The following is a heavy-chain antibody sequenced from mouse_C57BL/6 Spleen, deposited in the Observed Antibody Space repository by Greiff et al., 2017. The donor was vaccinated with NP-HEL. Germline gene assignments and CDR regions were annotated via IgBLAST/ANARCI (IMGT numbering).Heavy chain of an antibody. CDR3: AGDDYLYAMDY. CDR1: GFTFSDYG. V-gene: IGHV5-17*01. CDR2: ISSGSSTI. Sequence: EVQLQESGGGLVKPGGSLKLSCAASGFTFSDYGMHWVRQAPEQGLEWVAYISSGSSTIYYADTVKGRFTISRDNDKNTLFLQMTSLRSEDTAMYYCAGDDYLYAMDYWGQGTSVTVSS. D-gene: IGHD2-4*01. J-gene: IGHJ4*01.